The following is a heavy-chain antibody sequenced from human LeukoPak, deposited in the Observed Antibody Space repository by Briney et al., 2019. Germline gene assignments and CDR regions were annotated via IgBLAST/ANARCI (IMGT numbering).Heavy chain of an antibody. V-gene: IGHV4-61*02. J-gene: IGHJ6*03. D-gene: IGHD2/OR15-2a*01. CDR3: ARECGYCNSNPPYYMDV. CDR1: SGSISSNNYY. Sequence: SETLSLTCPVSSGSISSNNYYWSWIRQPAGKGLEWIGRIYTSGSTNYNPSLKSRVTISLDTSKNQFSLNLSSVTAADTAVYYCARECGYCNSNPPYYMDVWGKGTTVTVSS. CDR2: IYTSGST.